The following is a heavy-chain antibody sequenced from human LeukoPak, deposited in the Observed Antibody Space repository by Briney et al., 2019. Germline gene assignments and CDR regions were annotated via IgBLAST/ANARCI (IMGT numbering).Heavy chain of an antibody. Sequence: KPSETLSLTCAVYGGSFSGYYWSWIRQPPGKGLEWIGEINHSGSTNYNPSLKSRVTISVDTSKNQFSLKLSSVTPEDTAVYYCARSFGGGKCDYWGQGTLVTVSS. J-gene: IGHJ4*02. CDR2: INHSGST. V-gene: IGHV4-34*01. CDR3: ARSFGGGKCDY. CDR1: GGSFSGYY. D-gene: IGHD4-23*01.